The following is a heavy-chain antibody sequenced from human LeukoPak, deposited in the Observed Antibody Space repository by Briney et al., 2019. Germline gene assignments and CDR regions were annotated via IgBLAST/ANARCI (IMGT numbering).Heavy chain of an antibody. J-gene: IGHJ3*02. CDR1: GFTFSSYW. CDR2: IKQDGSEK. Sequence: GGSLRLSCAASGFTFSSYWMSWVGQAPGKGLEGVANIKQDGSEKYYVDSVKGGFTISRHNANNSLYLQMNSLRAEDTAVYYCARPHSCYPGDPFDIWGQGTMVTVSS. V-gene: IGHV3-7*01. D-gene: IGHD3-22*01. CDR3: ARPHSCYPGDPFDI.